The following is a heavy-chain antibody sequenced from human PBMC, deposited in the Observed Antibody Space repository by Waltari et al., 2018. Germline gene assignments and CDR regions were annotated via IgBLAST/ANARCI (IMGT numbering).Heavy chain of an antibody. CDR3: TTEFIPNWFET. CDR2: IYRGGTT. CDR1: GFSVSDNY. V-gene: IGHV3-53*01. J-gene: IGHJ5*02. Sequence: EVHLVESGGGLIQPGGSLRLSCAASGFSVSDNYLSWVRQAPGKGVEWVSAIYRGGTTYYGDSVKGRFTLSRDNSKNTLDLQMHSLRIEDTAVYYCTTEFIPNWFETWGPGTLVTVSS. D-gene: IGHD2-21*01.